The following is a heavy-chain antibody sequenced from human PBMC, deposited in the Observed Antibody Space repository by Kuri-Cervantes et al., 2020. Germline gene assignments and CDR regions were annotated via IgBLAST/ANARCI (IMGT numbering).Heavy chain of an antibody. CDR3: ARGPSYPWFDP. CDR1: GYSISSGYF. Sequence: SETLSLTCTVSGYSISSGYFWAWIRQPPGKGLEWLGSTSHRWNTYYNPSLRGRVTLSLDTSNNQFSLRLSSLTAADTAVYYCARGPSYPWFDPWGQGTLVTVSS. CDR2: TSHRWNT. V-gene: IGHV4-38-2*02. J-gene: IGHJ5*02.